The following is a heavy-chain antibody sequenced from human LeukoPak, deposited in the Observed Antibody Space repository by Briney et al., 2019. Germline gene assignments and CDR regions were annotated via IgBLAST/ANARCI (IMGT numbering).Heavy chain of an antibody. CDR3: ARAAVAATVWFDP. CDR2: IYYSGST. J-gene: IGHJ5*02. CDR1: GGSISSYY. Sequence: SETLSLTCTVSGGSISSYYWSWIRQPPGKGREGMGYIYYSGSTNYNPSLKSRVTISVDTSKNQFSLKLSSVTAADTAVYYCARAAVAATVWFDPWGQGTLVTVSS. V-gene: IGHV4-59*01. D-gene: IGHD6-19*01.